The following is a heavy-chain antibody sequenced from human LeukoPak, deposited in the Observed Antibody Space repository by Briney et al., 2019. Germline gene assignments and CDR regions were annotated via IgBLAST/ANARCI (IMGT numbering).Heavy chain of an antibody. V-gene: IGHV1-8*01. D-gene: IGHD6-19*01. CDR2: MNPNSGNT. CDR3: AREASGRYNWFDP. Sequence: GASVKVSCKASGYTFTNYDIHWVRQATGQGLEWMGWMNPNSGNTGYAQKFQDRLTMTRNTSISTAYMELSSLRSEDTAVYYCAREASGRYNWFDPWGQGTLVTVSS. J-gene: IGHJ5*02. CDR1: GYTFTNYD.